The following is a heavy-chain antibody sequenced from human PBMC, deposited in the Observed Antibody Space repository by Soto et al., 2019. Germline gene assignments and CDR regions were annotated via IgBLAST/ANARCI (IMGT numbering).Heavy chain of an antibody. Sequence: QGQLVQSGGEVKKPGASVKVSCKASGYTFTRYGISWVRQAPGQGLEWMGWISGYNGDTKYAQKFQGRVTMTVDRSTTTAYMELRSLTSDDRAVYYCAKKGQPPYYYYGMDVWGQGTTVTVSS. CDR1: GYTFTRYG. J-gene: IGHJ6*02. CDR2: ISGYNGDT. CDR3: AKKGQPPYYYYGMDV. V-gene: IGHV1-18*01.